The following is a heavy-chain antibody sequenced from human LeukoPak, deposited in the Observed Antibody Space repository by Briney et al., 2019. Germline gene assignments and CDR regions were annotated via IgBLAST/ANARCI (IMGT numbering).Heavy chain of an antibody. CDR2: ISAYNGNT. J-gene: IGHJ5*02. CDR1: GYTFTSYG. CDR3: ARAFGGLGGLNWFDP. V-gene: IGHV1-18*01. D-gene: IGHD3-10*01. Sequence: ASVKVSCTASGYTFTSYGISWVRQAPGQGLEWMGWISAYNGNTNYAQKHQGRVTMTTETSTSTAYMKLRSLRSDDTAVYYCARAFGGLGGLNWFDPWGQGTLVTVSS.